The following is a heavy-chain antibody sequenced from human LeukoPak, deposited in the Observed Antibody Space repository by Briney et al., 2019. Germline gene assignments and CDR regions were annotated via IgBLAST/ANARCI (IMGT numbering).Heavy chain of an antibody. D-gene: IGHD3-10*02. V-gene: IGHV3-7*01. CDR1: GFTFSSYW. CDR3: AELGITMIGGV. CDR2: IRQDGSEK. J-gene: IGHJ6*04. Sequence: GGSLRLSCAASGFTFSSYWISWVRQAPGKGLEWVANIRQDGSEKYYVDSVKGRFTISRDNAKNSLYLQMNSLRAEDTAVYYCAELGITMIGGVWGKGTTVTVSS.